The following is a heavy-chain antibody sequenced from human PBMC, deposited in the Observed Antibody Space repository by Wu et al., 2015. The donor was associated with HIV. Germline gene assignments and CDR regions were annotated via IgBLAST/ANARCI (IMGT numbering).Heavy chain of an antibody. Sequence: QVQLVQSRAEIKKPGSSVKVSCKASRDTFKRFAITWVRQAPGQGLECMGKITPVLGSTVYTQKFQDRVTITADESTSTSYMELSSLTSEDTAVYYCAREVGAMLANWFDPGAREPKSLSRQ. J-gene: IGHJ5*02. D-gene: IGHD3-10*01. V-gene: IGHV1-69*11. CDR3: AREVGAMLANWFDP. CDR1: RDTFKRFA. CDR2: ITPVLGST.